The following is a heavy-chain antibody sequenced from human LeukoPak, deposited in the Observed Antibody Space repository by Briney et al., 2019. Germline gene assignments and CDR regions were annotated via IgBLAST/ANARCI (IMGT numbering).Heavy chain of an antibody. CDR1: GYTFTAYH. J-gene: IGHJ6*03. V-gene: IGHV1-2*02. CDR3: ARRYRRWGSNYYYYYMDV. CDR2: VNPNSGGT. D-gene: IGHD3-16*02. Sequence: GASVKVSCKASGYTFTAYHIHWVRQAPGQGLERVGWVNPNSGGTNGAQKFQGRVTMTRDTSISTAYMELSRLTSDETAVYYCARRYRRWGSNYYYYYMDVWGEGTTVTVS.